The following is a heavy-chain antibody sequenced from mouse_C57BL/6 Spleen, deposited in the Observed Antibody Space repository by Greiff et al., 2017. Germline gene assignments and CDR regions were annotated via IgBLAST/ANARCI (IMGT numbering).Heavy chain of an antibody. D-gene: IGHD4-1*01. CDR1: GYNFTSYW. CDR2: IDPSDSET. V-gene: IGHV1-52*01. CDR3: ARELGGAMDY. Sequence: QVQLQQPGAELVRPGSSVKLSCKASGYNFTSYWMHWVKQRPIQGLEWIGNIDPSDSETHYNQKFKDKATVTVDKSSSTAYMQLSSLTSEDSAVYYCARELGGAMDYWGQGTSVTVSS. J-gene: IGHJ4*01.